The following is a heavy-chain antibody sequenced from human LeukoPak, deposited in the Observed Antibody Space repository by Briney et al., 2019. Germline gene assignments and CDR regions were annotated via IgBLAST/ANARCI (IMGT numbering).Heavy chain of an antibody. CDR2: MNPNSANT. CDR1: GYTFTSYV. J-gene: IGHJ6*03. CDR3: ASASAGRYYYYYMDV. Sequence: ASVKVSCKASGYTFTSYVINWVRQATGHGLEWMGWMNPNSANTGYAQKFQGRVTLTRNTSITTAYMELSSLRSEDTAVYYCASASAGRYYYYYMDVWGKGTTVTVSS. V-gene: IGHV1-8*03.